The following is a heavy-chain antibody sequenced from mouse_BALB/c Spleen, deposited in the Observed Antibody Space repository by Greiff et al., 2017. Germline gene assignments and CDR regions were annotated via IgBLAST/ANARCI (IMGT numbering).Heavy chain of an antibody. J-gene: IGHJ2*01. CDR1: GYSITSGYY. V-gene: IGHV3-6*02. CDR3: ARGGVLDY. CDR2: ISYDGSN. Sequence: DVQLQESGPGLVKPSQSLSLTCSVTGYSITSGYYWNWIRQFPGNKLEWMGYISYDGSNNYNPSLKNRISITRDTSKNQFFLKLNSVTTEDTATYYCARGGVLDYWGQGTTLTVSS.